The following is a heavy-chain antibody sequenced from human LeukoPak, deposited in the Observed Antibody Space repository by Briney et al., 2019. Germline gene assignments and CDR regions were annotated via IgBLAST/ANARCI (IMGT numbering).Heavy chain of an antibody. Sequence: GGSLRLSCAASGFTFSSYSMNWVRQAPGKGLEWVSSISSSSSYIYYADSVKGRFTISRDNAKNSLYLQMNSLRAEDTAVYYCAKGGWTGYYPIFDSWGHGTLVTVSS. J-gene: IGHJ4*01. CDR3: AKGGWTGYYPIFDS. CDR2: ISSSSSYI. V-gene: IGHV3-21*01. D-gene: IGHD3/OR15-3a*01. CDR1: GFTFSSYS.